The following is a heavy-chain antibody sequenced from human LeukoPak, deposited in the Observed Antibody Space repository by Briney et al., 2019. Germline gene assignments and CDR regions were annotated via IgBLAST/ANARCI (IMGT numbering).Heavy chain of an antibody. D-gene: IGHD3-10*01. V-gene: IGHV4-34*01. CDR3: ASGRLFHYYGSGSYYKVGYYFDY. CDR1: GGSFSGYY. CDR2: INHSGST. J-gene: IGHJ4*02. Sequence: PAETLSLTCAVYGGSFSGYYWMWTRHPPGKGLEWRGEINHSGSTNHNPSLKTRVTITVDTSKNQFSLKMSSVTAADTAVYYCASGRLFHYYGSGSYYKVGYYFDYWGQGTLVTVSS.